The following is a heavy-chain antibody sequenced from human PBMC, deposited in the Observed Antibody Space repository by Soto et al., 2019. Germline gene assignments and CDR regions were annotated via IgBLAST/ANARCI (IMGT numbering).Heavy chain of an antibody. CDR1: GFSVNDNY. Sequence: RRLSCTASGFSVNDNYMAWVRQAPGKSLEWVAVIFTRGTAHYADSVTGRFTFSRDNSKRTLNLQLDNLRAEDTAVYYCTKLWGYYFESWGQGTLVTVSS. J-gene: IGHJ4*02. CDR3: TKLWGYYFES. CDR2: IFTRGTA. D-gene: IGHD3-22*01. V-gene: IGHV3-53*01.